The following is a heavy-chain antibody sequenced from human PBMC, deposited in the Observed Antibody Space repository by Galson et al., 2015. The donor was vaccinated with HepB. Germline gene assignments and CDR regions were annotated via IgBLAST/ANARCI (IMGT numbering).Heavy chain of an antibody. CDR3: VRGMGCSGGTCYLFEYGMDV. D-gene: IGHD2-15*01. CDR2: IDSDGSGT. J-gene: IGHJ6*02. CDR1: GFTFSNYA. V-gene: IGHV3-74*01. Sequence: SLRLSCAASGFTFSNYAMSWVRQAPGKGLVWVSRIDSDGSGTNYADSVKGRYAISRDNAKNTLYLEMKSLRVEDTAIYYCVRGMGCSGGTCYLFEYGMDVWGRGTTVTVSS.